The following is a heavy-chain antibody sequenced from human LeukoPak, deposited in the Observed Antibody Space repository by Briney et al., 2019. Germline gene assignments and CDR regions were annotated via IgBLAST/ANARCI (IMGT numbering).Heavy chain of an antibody. D-gene: IGHD5-12*01. CDR1: GFTFRSYW. CDR2: INQGGSVK. J-gene: IGHJ4*02. V-gene: IGHV3-7*01. CDR3: ARVGYSGWNLEY. Sequence: PGGSLRLSCAAPGFTFRSYWMSWVRQAPGKGLEWVANINQGGSVKYYVDPVKGRFTISRDDAKNSLYVQMNSLRDEDTAVYYCARVGYSGWNLEYWGQGTLVTVSS.